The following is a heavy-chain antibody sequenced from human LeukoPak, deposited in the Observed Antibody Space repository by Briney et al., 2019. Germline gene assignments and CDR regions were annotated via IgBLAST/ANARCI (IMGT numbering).Heavy chain of an antibody. CDR1: GYTFTSYG. CDR3: AIAMVRGVIQYYFDY. V-gene: IGHV1-69*13. J-gene: IGHJ4*02. D-gene: IGHD3-10*01. CDR2: IIPIFGTA. Sequence: GASVKVSCKASGYTFTSYGISWVRQAPGQGLEWMGGIIPIFGTANYAQKFQGRVTITADESTSTAYMELSSLRSEDTAVYYCAIAMVRGVIQYYFDYWGQGTLVTVSS.